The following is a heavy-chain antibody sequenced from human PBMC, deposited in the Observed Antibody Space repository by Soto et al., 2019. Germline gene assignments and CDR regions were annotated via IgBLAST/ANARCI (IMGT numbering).Heavy chain of an antibody. V-gene: IGHV5-51*01. J-gene: IGHJ4*02. CDR1: GYNFASYW. D-gene: IGHD3-22*01. CDR2: IYPGDSDT. CDR3: ARRRTYRDSSGYDLDF. Sequence: GESLKISCQGSGYNFASYWIGWVRQMPGKGLEWVTIIYPGDSDTRYSQSFQGQVTISVDKSISTAYLQWSSLKASDTAMYYCARRRTYRDSSGYDLDFSAQGTLVIGSS.